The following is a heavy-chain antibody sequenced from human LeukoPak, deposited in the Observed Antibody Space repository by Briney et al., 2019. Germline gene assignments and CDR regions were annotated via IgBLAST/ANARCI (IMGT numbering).Heavy chain of an antibody. V-gene: IGHV4-4*07. J-gene: IGHJ5*02. CDR1: GASISSYY. D-gene: IGHD6-6*01. CDR2: IYIGST. Sequence: SETLSLTCTVSGASISSYYWSWIRQPAGKGLEWIGRIYIGSTNYNPSLKSRVTMSVDTSKNHFSLKLSSVTAADTAVYYCARDVGQLAGLTWGQGTLVTVSS. CDR3: ARDVGQLAGLT.